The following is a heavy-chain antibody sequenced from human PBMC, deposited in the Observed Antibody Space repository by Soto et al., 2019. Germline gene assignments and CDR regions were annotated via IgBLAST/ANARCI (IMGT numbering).Heavy chain of an antibody. V-gene: IGHV1-3*01. CDR3: ARDMGFGLSDY. Sequence: QVQLVQSGAEVKKPGASVKVSCKASGYTFTSYAMHWVRQAPGQRLEWMGWINAGNGNTKYSQQFQGRVTITRDTSAITAYMELSSLRSEDTAVYYCARDMGFGLSDYWGQGTLVTVS. D-gene: IGHD3-10*01. CDR1: GYTFTSYA. J-gene: IGHJ4*02. CDR2: INAGNGNT.